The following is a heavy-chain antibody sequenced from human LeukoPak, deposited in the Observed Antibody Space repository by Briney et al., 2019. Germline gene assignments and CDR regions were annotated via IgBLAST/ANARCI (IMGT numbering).Heavy chain of an antibody. D-gene: IGHD4-17*01. CDR2: IYTSGSA. V-gene: IGHV4-4*07. J-gene: IGHJ4*02. Sequence: SETLSLTCTVSGGSISTYYWSWIRQPAGKGLEWIGHIYTSGSANYNPSLKSRVTMSVDTSKNQFSLKVTSVTAADTAMYYCARVGDYALKDWGQGTLVTVSS. CDR1: GGSISTYY. CDR3: ARVGDYALKD.